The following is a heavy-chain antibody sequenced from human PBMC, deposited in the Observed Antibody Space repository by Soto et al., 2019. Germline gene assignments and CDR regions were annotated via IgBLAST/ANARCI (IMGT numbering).Heavy chain of an antibody. CDR3: AREGALKPFSS. V-gene: IGHV3-21*01. Sequence: GGSLRLSCAASGFTFSSYTMSWVRQAPGKGLEWVSHISGTSVYIHYADSVKGRFTISRDNAKNSVYLQMDSLRVEDTAVYYCAREGALKPFSSWGQGALVTVSS. CDR2: ISGTSVYI. J-gene: IGHJ5*02. CDR1: GFTFSSYT.